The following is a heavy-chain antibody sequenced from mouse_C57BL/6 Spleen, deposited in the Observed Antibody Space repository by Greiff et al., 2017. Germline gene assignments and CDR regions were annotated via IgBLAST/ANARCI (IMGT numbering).Heavy chain of an antibody. D-gene: IGHD2-5*01. CDR1: GYTFTSYW. CDR3: ARRATIVTTYWYFDV. J-gene: IGHJ1*03. V-gene: IGHV1-69*01. CDR2: IDPSDSYT. Sequence: QVQLQQPGAELVMPGASVKLSCKASGYTFTSYWMHWVKQRPGQGLEWIGEIDPSDSYTTYNQKFKGKSTLTVDKSSSTAYMQLSSLTSEDSAVYYCARRATIVTTYWYFDVWGTGTTVTVSS.